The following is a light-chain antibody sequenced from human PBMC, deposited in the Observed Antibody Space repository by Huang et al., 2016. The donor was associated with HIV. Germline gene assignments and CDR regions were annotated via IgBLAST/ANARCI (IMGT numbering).Light chain of an antibody. V-gene: IGKV3-15*01. CDR2: GAS. Sequence: IILTQSPATLSVSPGEGATLSCRASQSIGTNLAWYQQGPGQAPRLLVYGASTRATGVPGRFSGSGSGTQVNLTLSSLQAEDFATYYCQHYSNWPPLTFGGGTKVDI. J-gene: IGKJ4*01. CDR3: QHYSNWPPLT. CDR1: QSIGTN.